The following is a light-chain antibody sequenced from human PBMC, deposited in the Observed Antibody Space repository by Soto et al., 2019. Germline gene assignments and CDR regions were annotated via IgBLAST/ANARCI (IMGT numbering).Light chain of an antibody. V-gene: IGLV2-8*01. CDR2: EVN. J-gene: IGLJ3*02. CDR1: SSDVGGYNY. CDR3: SSYAGSNNVV. Sequence: QSALTQPPSASGSPGQSVTISCTGTSSDVGGYNYVSWYQQHPGKAPKLMIYEVNKRPSGVPDRFSGSNSGNTASLTVSGLQAEDEADYYCSSYAGSNNVVFGGGTKVTVL.